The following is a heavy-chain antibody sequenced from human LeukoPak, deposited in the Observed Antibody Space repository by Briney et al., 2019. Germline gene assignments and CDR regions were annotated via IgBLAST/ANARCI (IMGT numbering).Heavy chain of an antibody. CDR1: GHTFTSHD. Sequence: GASVKVSCKASGHTFTSHDINWVRQATGQGLEWMGWMNPNTGNTGYAQKFQGRVTITRNTSISTAYMELSSLRSEDTAVYYCRITMIRGVDAFDIWGQGTMVTVSS. CDR2: MNPNTGNT. D-gene: IGHD3-10*01. V-gene: IGHV1-8*03. J-gene: IGHJ3*02. CDR3: RITMIRGVDAFDI.